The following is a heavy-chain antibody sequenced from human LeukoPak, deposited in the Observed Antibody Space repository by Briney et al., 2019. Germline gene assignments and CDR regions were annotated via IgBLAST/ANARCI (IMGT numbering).Heavy chain of an antibody. CDR3: ARDGTPDYGSGWVYMDV. V-gene: IGHV3-48*04. D-gene: IGHD6-25*01. CDR1: GFTFSSYS. Sequence: PGGSLRLSCAASGFTFSSYSLNWVRQTPGKGLEWVSYISSDSRMVNYADSVKGRFAIYRDNAKNSLYLEMNSLRGEDTAVYYCARDGTPDYGSGWVYMDVWGKGTTVTISS. J-gene: IGHJ6*04. CDR2: ISSDSRMV.